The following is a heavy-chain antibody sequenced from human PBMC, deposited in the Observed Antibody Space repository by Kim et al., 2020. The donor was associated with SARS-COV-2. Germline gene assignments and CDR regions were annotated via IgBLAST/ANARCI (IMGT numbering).Heavy chain of an antibody. CDR2: IYYSGST. D-gene: IGHD3-3*01. Sequence: SETLSLTCTVSGGSISSGGYYWSWIRQHPGKGLEWIGYIYYSGSTYYNPSLKSRVTISVDTSKNQFSLKLSSVTAADTAVYYCARAQITIFGEVIGWFDPWGQGTLVTVSS. V-gene: IGHV4-31*03. CDR3: ARAQITIFGEVIGWFDP. CDR1: GGSISSGGYY. J-gene: IGHJ5*02.